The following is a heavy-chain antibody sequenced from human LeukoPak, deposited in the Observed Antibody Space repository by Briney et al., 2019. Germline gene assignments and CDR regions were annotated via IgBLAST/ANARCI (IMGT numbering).Heavy chain of an antibody. CDR1: GGSISDYY. CDR2: MDYSGSA. D-gene: IGHD6-13*01. CDR3: ARGGVFWYSL. J-gene: IGHJ4*02. V-gene: IGHV4-59*08. Sequence: SETLSLTCSVSGGSISDYYWSWIRLSPGTGLEWIGYMDYSGSAAYNPSLRGRVTISIDTSKKQFSLEVTSVTAADTAVYYCARGGVFWYSLWGQGTLVTVSS.